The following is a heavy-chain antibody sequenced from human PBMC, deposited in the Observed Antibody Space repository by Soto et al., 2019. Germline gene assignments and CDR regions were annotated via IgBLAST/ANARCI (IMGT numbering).Heavy chain of an antibody. Sequence: QVQLQESGPGLVKPSQTLSLTCTVSGGSISSGGYYWSWIRQHPGKGLEWIGYIYYSGSTYYNPSLQRRVTISVDTSKNQFSLKLSSVTAADTAVYYCARAGRPKYYDYIWGSYRLYYYYMDVWGKGTTVTVSS. J-gene: IGHJ6*03. CDR2: IYYSGST. V-gene: IGHV4-31*03. CDR1: GGSISSGGYY. CDR3: ARAGRPKYYDYIWGSYRLYYYYMDV. D-gene: IGHD3-16*02.